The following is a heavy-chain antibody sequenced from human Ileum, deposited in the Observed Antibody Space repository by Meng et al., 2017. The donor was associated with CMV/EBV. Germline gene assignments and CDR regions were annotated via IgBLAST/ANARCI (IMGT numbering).Heavy chain of an antibody. CDR1: GFSPSTSGEG. CDR3: AHFVGGYYPSRPDY. D-gene: IGHD1-26*01. J-gene: IGHJ4*02. CDR2: IYRGDDK. Sequence: HIHLKESGPTLVQPTQTLTLTCSFSGFSPSTSGEGVGWIRQPPGKALEWLALIYRGDDKRYSPSLNSRLTIAKDTSKNEVVLTLTNMGPIDTGTYYCAHFVGGYYPSRPDYWGQGTLVTVSS. V-gene: IGHV2-5*02.